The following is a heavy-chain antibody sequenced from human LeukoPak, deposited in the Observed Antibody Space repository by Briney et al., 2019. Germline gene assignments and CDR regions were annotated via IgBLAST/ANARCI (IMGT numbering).Heavy chain of an antibody. V-gene: IGHV3-23*01. J-gene: IGHJ2*01. Sequence: GGSLRLSCAASGFTFSSYGMSWVRQAPGKGLEWVSAISGSGAGTYYADSVKGRFTISRDNAKNSLYLQMNSLRAEDTAVYYCAGGDTIGYLPREWDYWYFDRWGRGTLVTVSS. CDR2: ISGSGAGT. CDR3: AGGDTIGYLPREWDYWYFDR. CDR1: GFTFSSYG. D-gene: IGHD3-22*01.